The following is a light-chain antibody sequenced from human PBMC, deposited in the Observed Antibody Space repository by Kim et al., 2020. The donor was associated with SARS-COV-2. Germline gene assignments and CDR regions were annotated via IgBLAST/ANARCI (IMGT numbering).Light chain of an antibody. CDR1: SSNISSYNY. J-gene: IGLJ3*02. CDR3: SSFTTRSTLV. Sequence: GASISSTGTGTSSNISSYNYVSWHQQHPGKAPKLMIYDVNKRPSGISSRFSGSKSGSTASLTISGLQAEDEADYYCSSFTTRSTLVFGGGTKVTVL. V-gene: IGLV2-14*03. CDR2: DVN.